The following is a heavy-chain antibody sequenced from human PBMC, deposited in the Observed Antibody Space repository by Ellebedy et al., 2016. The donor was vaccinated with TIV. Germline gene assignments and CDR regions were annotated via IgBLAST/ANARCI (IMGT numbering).Heavy chain of an antibody. CDR1: GFTFTNYH. Sequence: PGGSLRLSCAASGFTFTNYHMHWVRQAPGKGLEWVALIWSDGSLEYYADSVKGRFTLSRDSSENTVYRHMNSLRADDTAVYYCAREVGGGQGDMDVWGQGTTVTVSS. V-gene: IGHV3-33*01. CDR2: IWSDGSLE. J-gene: IGHJ6*02. CDR3: AREVGGGQGDMDV. D-gene: IGHD1-26*01.